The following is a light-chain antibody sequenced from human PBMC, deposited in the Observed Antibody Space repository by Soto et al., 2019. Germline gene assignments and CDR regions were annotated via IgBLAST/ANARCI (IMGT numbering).Light chain of an antibody. CDR1: QGIGDT. CDR2: DTS. V-gene: IGKV3-15*01. J-gene: IGKJ4*01. Sequence: EVVMPQSPDTLSVAPVEGFNLSLRASQGIGDTLAWYQHKPGQTPRLLIYDTSTRATGVPARFSGSRSGPEFTLTINSLQSEDFAIYYCQTYNNWPLNCGGGTTGDIK. CDR3: QTYNNWPLN.